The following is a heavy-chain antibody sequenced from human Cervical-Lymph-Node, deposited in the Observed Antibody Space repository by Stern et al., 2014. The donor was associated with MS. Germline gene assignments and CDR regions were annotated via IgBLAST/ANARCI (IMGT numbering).Heavy chain of an antibody. CDR2: IIPILGLP. CDR3: ARGIVTNRAAATLHNLFDP. CDR1: GGTFSSSYA. D-gene: IGHD2-15*01. J-gene: IGHJ5*02. Sequence: VHLVESGSEVKKPGSSVKVSCKASGGTFSSSYAVSWVRQAPGQGLEWMGRIIPILGLPNYAQKFQNRVTISADKSTSIVYLEVNSLTSEDTAVYYCARGIVTNRAAATLHNLFDPWGQGTRVTVSS. V-gene: IGHV1-69*09.